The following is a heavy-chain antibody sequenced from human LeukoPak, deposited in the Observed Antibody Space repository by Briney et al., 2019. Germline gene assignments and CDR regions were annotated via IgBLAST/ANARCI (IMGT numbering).Heavy chain of an antibody. V-gene: IGHV4-34*01. Sequence: SETLSLTCAVYGGSFSGYYWSWIRQPPGKGLEWIGEINHSGSTNYNPSLKSRVTISVDTSKNQFSLKLSSVTAADTAVYYCARGPRARYIVATRGFDYWGQGTLVTVSS. CDR1: GGSFSGYY. D-gene: IGHD5-12*01. CDR3: ARGPRARYIVATRGFDY. CDR2: INHSGST. J-gene: IGHJ4*02.